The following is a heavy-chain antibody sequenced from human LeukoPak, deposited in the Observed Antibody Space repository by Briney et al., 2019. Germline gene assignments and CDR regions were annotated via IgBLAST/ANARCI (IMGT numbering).Heavy chain of an antibody. CDR1: GYTLTELS. V-gene: IGHV1-69*05. J-gene: IGHJ4*02. CDR2: IIPIFGTA. CDR3: ASQGYCSSTSCATSAFDY. D-gene: IGHD2-2*01. Sequence: SVKVSCKVSGYTLTELSMHWVRQAPGQGLEWMGGIIPIFGTANYAQKFQGRVTITTDESTSTAYTELSSLRSEDTAVYYCASQGYCSSTSCATSAFDYWGQGTLVTVSS.